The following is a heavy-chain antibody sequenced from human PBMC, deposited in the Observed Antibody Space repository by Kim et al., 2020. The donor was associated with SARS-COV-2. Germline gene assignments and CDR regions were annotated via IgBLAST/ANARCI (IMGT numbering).Heavy chain of an antibody. CDR2: ITGQSAGGTE. V-gene: IGHV3-15*01. CDR3: TTVSMR. Sequence: GGSLRLSCVVSGITFSDAWINWVRQSPGKGLEWVGSITGQSAGGTEDLAAHVKGRFAISRDESKNTLYLRINSLRTDDSAVYYCTTVSMRWGQGTLVPVS. J-gene: IGHJ4*02. CDR1: GITFSDAW. D-gene: IGHD2-2*01.